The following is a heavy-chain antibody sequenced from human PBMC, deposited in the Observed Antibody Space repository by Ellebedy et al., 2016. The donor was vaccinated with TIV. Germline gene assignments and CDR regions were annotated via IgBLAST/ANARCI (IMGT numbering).Heavy chain of an antibody. Sequence: PGGSLRLSCAASGFTFRSRPMNWVRQAPGKGLEWLSYIGLATGDTHYAESVKGRFTVSRDNAQNALYLQMNSLRDEDTAVYYCARGDASGLHIDDWGQGTLVSVSS. CDR1: GFTFRSRP. CDR2: IGLATGDT. D-gene: IGHD6-19*01. CDR3: ARGDASGLHIDD. V-gene: IGHV3-21*05. J-gene: IGHJ4*02.